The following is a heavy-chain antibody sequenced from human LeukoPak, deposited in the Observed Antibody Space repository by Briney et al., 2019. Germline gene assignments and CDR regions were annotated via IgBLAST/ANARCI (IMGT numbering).Heavy chain of an antibody. J-gene: IGHJ4*02. V-gene: IGHV1-69*13. CDR2: IIPIFGTT. CDR3: ARDRRSYDSGSYYLDFDY. CDR1: GYTLTDYY. Sequence: SVKVSCKASGYTLTDYYVHWVRQAPGQGLEWMGGIIPIFGTTNYAQKFQARVTITADVSTSTAYMELSGLRSEDTAMYYCARDRRSYDSGSYYLDFDYWGQGTLVTVSS. D-gene: IGHD3-10*01.